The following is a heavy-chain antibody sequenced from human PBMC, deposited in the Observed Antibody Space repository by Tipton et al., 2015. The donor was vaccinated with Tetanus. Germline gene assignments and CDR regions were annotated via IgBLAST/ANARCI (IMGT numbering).Heavy chain of an antibody. CDR3: AGVTAQRTELYFDH. CDR1: GGSLSRYY. Sequence: TLSLTCAVYGGSLSRYYWTWIRQPPGKGLEWIGYIYYSGSTNYNPSLKSRVTISVDTSKNQFSLKLSSVTAADTAVYFCAGVTAQRTELYFDHWGQGTLVTVSS. V-gene: IGHV4-59*01. CDR2: IYYSGST. J-gene: IGHJ4*02. D-gene: IGHD6-13*01.